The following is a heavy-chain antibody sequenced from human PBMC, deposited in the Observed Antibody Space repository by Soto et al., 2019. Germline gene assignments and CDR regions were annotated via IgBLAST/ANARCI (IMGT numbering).Heavy chain of an antibody. V-gene: IGHV3-9*01. Sequence: EVQLVESGGGLVQPGRSLRLSCAASGFTFDDYAMHWVRQAPGKGLEWVPGISWNSGSIDYADSVKGRFTISRDNAKNSLYLQMNSLRAEDTALYYCAKDKSYYYYGMDVWGQGTTVTVSS. CDR3: AKDKSYYYYGMDV. J-gene: IGHJ6*02. CDR2: ISWNSGSI. CDR1: GFTFDDYA.